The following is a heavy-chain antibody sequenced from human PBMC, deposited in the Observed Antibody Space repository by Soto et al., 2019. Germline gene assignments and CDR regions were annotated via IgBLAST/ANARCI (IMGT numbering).Heavy chain of an antibody. V-gene: IGHV3-7*01. CDR2: IKQDGSEK. CDR1: GCTFSSYW. D-gene: IGHD2-2*01. CDR3: ARGGLSYGMDV. Sequence: HPGGSLRLSCAASGCTFSSYWMSWVRQAPGKGLEWVANIKQDGSEKYYVDSVKGRFTISRDNAKNSLYLQMNSLRAEDTAVYYCARGGLSYGMDVWGQGTTVTVSS. J-gene: IGHJ6*02.